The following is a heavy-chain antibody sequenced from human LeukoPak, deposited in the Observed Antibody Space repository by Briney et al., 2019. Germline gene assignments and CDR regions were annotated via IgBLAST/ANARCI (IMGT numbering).Heavy chain of an antibody. CDR1: GFTYRSHW. D-gene: IGHD5-24*01. CDR2: IKGDESYT. V-gene: IGHV3-74*01. CDR3: VRDGDVYNFDH. J-gene: IGHJ4*02. Sequence: GGSLRLSCAASGFTYRSHWMHWVRQPPGKGLVWVSRIKGDESYTNHADSVKGRFTISRDNAKNTLYLQMTSLSAEDTAIYYRVRDGDVYNFDHWGQGTLVTVSS.